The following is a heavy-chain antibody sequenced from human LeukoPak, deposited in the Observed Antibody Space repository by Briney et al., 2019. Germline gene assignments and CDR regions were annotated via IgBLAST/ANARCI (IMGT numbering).Heavy chain of an antibody. V-gene: IGHV1-46*01. J-gene: IGHJ3*02. Sequence: ASVKVSCKASGYTFTSYYMHWVRQAPGQGLEWMGIINPSGGSTSYAQKFQGRVTMTRDTSISTAYMELSRLRSDDTAVYYCAREVTHDAFDIWGQGTMVTVSS. CDR1: GYTFTSYY. CDR2: INPSGGST. CDR3: AREVTHDAFDI. D-gene: IGHD4-23*01.